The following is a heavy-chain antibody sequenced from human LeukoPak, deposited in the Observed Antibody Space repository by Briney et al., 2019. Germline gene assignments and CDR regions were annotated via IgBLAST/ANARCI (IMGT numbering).Heavy chain of an antibody. CDR1: GGSISSSSYS. J-gene: IGHJ4*02. Sequence: SETLSLTCTVSGGSISSSSYSWGWIRQPPGKGLEWFGNIFHSGSTYYTQSHKSRVTISVDTSKNQFSLNLSSVTAADTAVFYCARHVGYSGSYFFAYWGQGKLVTVSS. CDR3: ARHVGYSGSYFFAY. V-gene: IGHV4-39*01. D-gene: IGHD1-26*01. CDR2: IFHSGST.